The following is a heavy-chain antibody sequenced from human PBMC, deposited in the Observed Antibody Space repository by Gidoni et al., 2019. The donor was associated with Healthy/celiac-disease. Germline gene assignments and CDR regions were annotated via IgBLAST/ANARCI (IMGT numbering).Heavy chain of an antibody. J-gene: IGHJ4*02. Sequence: QITLKESVPTLVKPTQTPTLTCTFSGFSLSTSGVGVGWIRQPPGKALEWLALIYWDDDKRYSPSLKSRLTITKDTSKNQVVLTMTNMDPVDTATYYCAHRLPSGYLDYWGQGTLVTVSS. V-gene: IGHV2-5*02. D-gene: IGHD3-10*01. CDR3: AHRLPSGYLDY. CDR2: IYWDDDK. CDR1: GFSLSTSGVG.